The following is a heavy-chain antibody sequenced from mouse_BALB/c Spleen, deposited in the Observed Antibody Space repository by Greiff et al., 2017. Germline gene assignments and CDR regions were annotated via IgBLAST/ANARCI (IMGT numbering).Heavy chain of an antibody. V-gene: IGHV5-12-1*01. Sequence: EVKVVESGGGLVKPGGSLKLSCAASGFAFSSYDMSWVRQTPEKRLEWVAYISSGGGSTYYPDTVKGRFTISRDNAKNTLYLQMSSLKSEDTAMYYCARHGDYYGSSYGYFDYWGQGTTLTVSS. CDR3: ARHGDYYGSSYGYFDY. CDR2: ISSGGGST. J-gene: IGHJ2*01. CDR1: GFAFSSYD. D-gene: IGHD1-1*01.